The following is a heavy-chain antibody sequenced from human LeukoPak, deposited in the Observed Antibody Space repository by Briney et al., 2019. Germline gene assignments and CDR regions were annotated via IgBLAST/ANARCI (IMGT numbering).Heavy chain of an antibody. D-gene: IGHD6-25*01. Sequence: ASVKVSCKASGGTFSSYAISWVRQAPGQGLEWMGRIIPIFGTANYAQKFRRRVTITTDESTSTAYMELSSLRSEDTAVYYCARESGGYIIDYWGQGTLVTVSS. V-gene: IGHV1-69*05. CDR3: ARESGGYIIDY. CDR2: IIPIFGTA. J-gene: IGHJ4*02. CDR1: GGTFSSYA.